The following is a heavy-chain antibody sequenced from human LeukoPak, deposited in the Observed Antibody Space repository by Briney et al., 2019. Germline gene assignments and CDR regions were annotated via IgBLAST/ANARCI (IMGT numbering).Heavy chain of an antibody. V-gene: IGHV4-34*01. CDR3: ARRWFGEPFNY. Sequence: KASETLSLTCGVDGGSFNGYYWSWIRQPPGKGLEWIGEINHSGSTNYNPSLKSRVTMSVDMSKIQFSLNLTSVTAADTAVYYCARRWFGEPFNYWGQGILVTVSS. CDR2: INHSGST. CDR1: GGSFNGYY. J-gene: IGHJ4*02. D-gene: IGHD3-10*01.